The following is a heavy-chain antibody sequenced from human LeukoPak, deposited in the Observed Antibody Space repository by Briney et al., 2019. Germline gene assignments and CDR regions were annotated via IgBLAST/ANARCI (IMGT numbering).Heavy chain of an antibody. J-gene: IGHJ5*02. CDR1: GGSISSYY. Sequence: SETLSLTCTVSGGSISSYYWSWIRQPPGKGLEWIGYIYYSGSTNYNPSLKSRVTISVDTSKSQFSLKLSSVTAADTAVYYCARITTVTQTFDPWGQGTLVTVSS. CDR2: IYYSGST. CDR3: ARITTVTQTFDP. D-gene: IGHD4-17*01. V-gene: IGHV4-59*01.